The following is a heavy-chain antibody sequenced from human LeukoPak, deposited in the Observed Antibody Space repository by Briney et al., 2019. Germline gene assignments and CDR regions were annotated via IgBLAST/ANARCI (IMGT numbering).Heavy chain of an antibody. Sequence: GGSLRLSCAASGFTFSSYAMHWVRQAPGKGLDWVSSMTGSGDSTDYADSVRGRFTISRDNSRNTLYLQMNSRSAEDTAVYYCAKFNIFDCGGNSQHNWFDPWGQGTLVTVSS. D-gene: IGHD4-23*01. CDR2: MTGSGDST. J-gene: IGHJ5*02. V-gene: IGHV3-23*01. CDR3: AKFNIFDCGGNSQHNWFDP. CDR1: GFTFSSYA.